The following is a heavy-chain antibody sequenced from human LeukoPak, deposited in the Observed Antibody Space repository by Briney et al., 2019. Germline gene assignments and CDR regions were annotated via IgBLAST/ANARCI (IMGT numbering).Heavy chain of an antibody. CDR1: GFTFSSYA. CDR3: AKAPGGWHYNYFDY. D-gene: IGHD6-19*01. V-gene: IGHV3-23*01. CDR2: ITGSGIST. J-gene: IGHJ4*02. Sequence: GSLRLSCAASGFTFSSYAMSWVRQAPGKGLEWVSTITGSGISTYYADSVKGRFTISRDNSKNTLYLQMNSLRAEDTAVYYCAKAPGGWHYNYFDYWGQGTLVTVSS.